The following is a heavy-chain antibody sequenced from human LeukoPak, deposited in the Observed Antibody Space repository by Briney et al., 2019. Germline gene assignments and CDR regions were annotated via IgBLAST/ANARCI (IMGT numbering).Heavy chain of an antibody. CDR2: ISAYNGNT. V-gene: IGHV1-18*01. J-gene: IGHJ4*02. Sequence: ASVKVSCKASGGTFSSYAISWVRQAPGQGLEWMGWISAYNGNTNYAQKLQGRVTMTTDTSTSTAYMELRSLRSDDTAVYYCARDRTRPSYDSSLNYWGQGTLVTVSS. CDR1: GGTFSSYA. CDR3: ARDRTRPSYDSSLNY. D-gene: IGHD3-22*01.